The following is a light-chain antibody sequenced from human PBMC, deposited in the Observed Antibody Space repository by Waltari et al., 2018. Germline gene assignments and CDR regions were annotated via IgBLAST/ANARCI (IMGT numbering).Light chain of an antibody. Sequence: DIVLTQSPDSLSVSLGERATINCKSSQSLLYTSDKNNYLAWFQPKRGQPPKLLIHWASAREPGVPDRFSGSGSGTDFTLTISSLQAEDVAVYYCQQYYTTRLTFGGGTNVEIK. J-gene: IGKJ4*01. V-gene: IGKV4-1*01. CDR2: WAS. CDR1: QSLLYTSDKNNY. CDR3: QQYYTTRLT.